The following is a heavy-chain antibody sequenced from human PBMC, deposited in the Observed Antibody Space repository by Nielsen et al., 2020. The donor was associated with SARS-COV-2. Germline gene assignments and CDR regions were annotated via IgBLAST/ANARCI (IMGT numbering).Heavy chain of an antibody. Sequence: ASVKVSCKASGGTFSSYAINWVRQATGQGLEWMGWMNPNSGNTGYAQKFQGRVTMTRNTSISTAYMELSSLRSEDTAVYYCARYRAAAAGRTSRGGMDVWGQGTTVTVSS. CDR3: ARYRAAAAGRTSRGGMDV. V-gene: IGHV1-8*02. D-gene: IGHD6-13*01. CDR1: GGTFSSYA. J-gene: IGHJ6*02. CDR2: MNPNSGNT.